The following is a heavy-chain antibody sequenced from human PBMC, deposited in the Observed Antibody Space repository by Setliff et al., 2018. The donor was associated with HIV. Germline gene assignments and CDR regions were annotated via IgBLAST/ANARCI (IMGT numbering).Heavy chain of an antibody. D-gene: IGHD3-16*01. V-gene: IGHV3-23*01. CDR3: ATGDHGWGGYLDY. J-gene: IGHJ4*02. CDR1: GFTFNNHA. CDR2: ISTSGGST. Sequence: GGSLRLSCAGSGFTFNNHAMTWVRQAPGEGLEWVSTISTSGGSTYYADSVKGRFTISRDNSKNTLYLQMKRLRAEDTAVYYCATGDHGWGGYLDYWGQGTLVTVSS.